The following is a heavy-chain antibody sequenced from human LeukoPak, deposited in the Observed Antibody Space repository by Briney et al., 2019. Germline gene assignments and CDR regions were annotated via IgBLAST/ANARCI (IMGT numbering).Heavy chain of an antibody. CDR2: MYGGGTA. CDR1: GGSISSYY. V-gene: IGHV4-4*07. CDR3: TREPLP. D-gene: IGHD2-21*02. J-gene: IGHJ4*02. Sequence: SETLYLTCTVSGGSISSYYWSWIRQPAGKGLEWIGRMYGGGTASYNPSLKSRVTMSADMSKNRLSLELTSVTAADTAVYYCTREPLPWGLGTLVTVSS.